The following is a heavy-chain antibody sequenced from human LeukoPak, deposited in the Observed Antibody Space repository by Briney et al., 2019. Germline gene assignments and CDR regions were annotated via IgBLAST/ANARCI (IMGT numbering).Heavy chain of an antibody. CDR1: GYTFTSYA. D-gene: IGHD3-10*01. V-gene: IGHV7-4-1*02. Sequence: ASVKVSCKASGYTFTSYAMNWVRQAPGQGLEWMGWINTNTGNPTYAQGFTGRFVFSLDTSVSTAYLQISSLKAEDTAVYYCARDHLRVWFGELAYNWFDPWGQGTLVTVSS. CDR3: ARDHLRVWFGELAYNWFDP. CDR2: INTNTGNP. J-gene: IGHJ5*02.